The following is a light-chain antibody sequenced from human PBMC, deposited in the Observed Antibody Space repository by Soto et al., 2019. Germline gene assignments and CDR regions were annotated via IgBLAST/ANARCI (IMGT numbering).Light chain of an antibody. V-gene: IGLV1-40*01. J-gene: IGLJ2*01. CDR2: GNS. CDR1: SSNIGAGYD. CDR3: QSYDSSLSGYVV. Sequence: QSVLTQPPSVSGAPGQRVIISCTGSSSNIGAGYDVHWYQHLPGRAPKLLIYGNSNRPSGVPDRFFGFKSGTSASLAITGLQEEDEADYYCQSYDSSLSGYVVFGGGTKLTVL.